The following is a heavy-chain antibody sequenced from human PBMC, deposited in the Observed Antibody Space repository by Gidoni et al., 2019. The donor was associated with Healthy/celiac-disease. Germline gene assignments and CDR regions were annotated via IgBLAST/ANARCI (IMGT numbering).Heavy chain of an antibody. CDR3: AREIAAVPVGYFDY. D-gene: IGHD6-13*01. Sequence: QVQLVESGGGVVQPGRSLRLSCAASGFTFSSYAMHWVRQAPGKGLEWVAVISYDGSNKYYADSVKGRFTISRDNSKNTLYLQMNSLRAEDTAVYYCAREIAAVPVGYFDYWGQGTLVTVSS. CDR1: GFTFSSYA. J-gene: IGHJ4*02. CDR2: ISYDGSNK. V-gene: IGHV3-30-3*01.